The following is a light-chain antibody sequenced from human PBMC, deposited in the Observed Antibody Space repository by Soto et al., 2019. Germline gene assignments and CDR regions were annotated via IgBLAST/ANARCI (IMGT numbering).Light chain of an antibody. CDR1: QSVTSTY. J-gene: IGKJ1*01. V-gene: IGKV3-20*01. Sequence: VLTQSPGTLSLSPGERATLSCRARQSVTSTYLAWYQQKPGQAPRLLIYGASSRATGVPDRFSGSGSGTDFTLTISRLEPEDFAVYFCHHYASTFGQGTKVDIK. CDR2: GAS. CDR3: HHYAST.